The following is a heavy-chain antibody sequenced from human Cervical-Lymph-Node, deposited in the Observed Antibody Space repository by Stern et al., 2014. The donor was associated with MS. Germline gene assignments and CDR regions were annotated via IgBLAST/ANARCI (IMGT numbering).Heavy chain of an antibody. V-gene: IGHV1-69*01. J-gene: IGHJ3*02. CDR1: GGTFSSLA. CDR2: IIPILGSP. Sequence: QVQLVQSGAEVKQPGSSVKVSCKASGGTFSSLAINWVRQASGQGLEWMGGIIPILGSPNYAQKFQDRVTISADASTRTVYMELSSLRSEDTGVYFCARDRRDAHTFAFDNWGQGTLVTVSS. D-gene: IGHD5-24*01. CDR3: ARDRRDAHTFAFDN.